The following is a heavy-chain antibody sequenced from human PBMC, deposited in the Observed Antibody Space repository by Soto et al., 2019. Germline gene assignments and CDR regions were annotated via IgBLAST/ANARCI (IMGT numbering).Heavy chain of an antibody. D-gene: IGHD1-7*01. V-gene: IGHV1-18*01. Sequence: GASVKVSCKASGYTFTSYGISWGRQAPGQGLEWMGCISAYNGNTNYAQKLQGRVTVTTDTSTSTAYMELRSLRSDDTAVYYCARVRTGTLDYWGQGTLVTVSS. CDR3: ARVRTGTLDY. CDR1: GYTFTSYG. CDR2: ISAYNGNT. J-gene: IGHJ4*02.